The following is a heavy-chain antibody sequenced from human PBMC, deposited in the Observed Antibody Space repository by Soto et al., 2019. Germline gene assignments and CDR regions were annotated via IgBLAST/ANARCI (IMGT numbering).Heavy chain of an antibody. Sequence: GGSLRLSCAASGFTFSTYTMNWVRQAPGKGLEWISSISSGSSYIYYAGSVKGRFTISRDNAKNSLFLQMNSLRADDTAVYYRARDILSGGAYPDSWGQGTKVTVSS. J-gene: IGHJ5*01. D-gene: IGHD3-10*01. V-gene: IGHV3-21*01. CDR1: GFTFSTYT. CDR2: ISSGSSYI. CDR3: ARDILSGGAYPDS.